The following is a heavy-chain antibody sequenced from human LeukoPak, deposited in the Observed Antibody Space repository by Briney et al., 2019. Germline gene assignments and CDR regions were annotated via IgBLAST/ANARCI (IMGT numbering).Heavy chain of an antibody. CDR3: AKDPGSGSGSSK. V-gene: IGHV3-30*18. CDR2: ISYDGSNK. CDR1: GFTLSSYG. J-gene: IGHJ4*02. D-gene: IGHD3-10*01. Sequence: PLGSLRLSCAASGFTLSSYGMHWVRQAPGKGLEWVAVISYDGSNKYYADSVKGRFTISRDNAKNSLYLQMDSLRAEDTAVYYCAKDPGSGSGSSKWGQGTLVTVSS.